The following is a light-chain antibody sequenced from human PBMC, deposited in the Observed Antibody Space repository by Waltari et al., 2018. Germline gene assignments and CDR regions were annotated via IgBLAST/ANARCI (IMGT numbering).Light chain of an antibody. CDR2: AAS. J-gene: IGKJ2*01. V-gene: IGKV1-12*01. Sequence: DIQMTQSPSSVSAYVGDRVAIICRASQGISGWLAWYQHKPGKAPKLLISAASSLQSGVPLRFSGSGSGTEFTLTISSLQPEDFATYYCQQANSFPYTFGQGTKLEI. CDR1: QGISGW. CDR3: QQANSFPYT.